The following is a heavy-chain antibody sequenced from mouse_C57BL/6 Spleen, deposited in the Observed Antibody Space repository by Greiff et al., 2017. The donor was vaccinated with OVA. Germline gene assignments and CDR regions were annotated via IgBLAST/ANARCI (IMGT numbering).Heavy chain of an antibody. CDR2: IRDGGSYT. J-gene: IGHJ2*01. CDR3: AGDTGNYLDY. CDR1: GFTFSSYA. Sequence: EVKLVEPGGGLVKPGGSLKLSCAASGFTFSSYAMSWVRQTPEKRLEWVATIRDGGSYTYYPDNVKGRFTISRDNANNILYLQMSHLKSEDTAMYYCAGDTGNYLDYWGKGTTLTVSS. D-gene: IGHD1-1*02. V-gene: IGHV5-4*03.